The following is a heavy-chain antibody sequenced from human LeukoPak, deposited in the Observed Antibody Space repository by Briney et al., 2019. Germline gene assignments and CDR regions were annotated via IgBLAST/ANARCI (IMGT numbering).Heavy chain of an antibody. CDR2: IWYDGSQR. J-gene: IGHJ4*02. Sequence: GWSLRLSCAVGGRTTGNFFVRGVRQAAGKGLGWVAVIWYDGSQRHYIDSVKGRFAISRENSTITFSLEMNGLRVEDTAVYNCVGVSDMSYNFESSFYFDSWGQGALVIVSS. CDR3: VGVSDMSYNFESSFYFDS. D-gene: IGHD3-3*01. V-gene: IGHV3-33*03. CDR1: GRTTGNFF.